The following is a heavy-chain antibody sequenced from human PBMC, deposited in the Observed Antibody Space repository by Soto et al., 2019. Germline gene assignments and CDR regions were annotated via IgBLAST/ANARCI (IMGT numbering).Heavy chain of an antibody. CDR3: ARGDNVGFDL. Sequence: EVQLVESEGGLVQRGGSLRLSCAASGFTFNYYWMHWVRQAPGQGLVWVSHIHSDGSSTTYADSVKGRFTISRDNAKNTLYLHMNSLRAEDTAVDYCARGDNVGFDLWGHGTTVTVSS. J-gene: IGHJ3*01. CDR1: GFTFNYYW. D-gene: IGHD3-16*01. CDR2: IHSDGSST. V-gene: IGHV3-74*01.